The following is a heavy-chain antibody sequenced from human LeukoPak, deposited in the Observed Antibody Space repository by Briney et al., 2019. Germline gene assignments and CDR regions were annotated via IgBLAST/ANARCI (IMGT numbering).Heavy chain of an antibody. D-gene: IGHD6-13*01. J-gene: IGHJ4*02. CDR3: ARPSQLALFNY. V-gene: IGHV3-74*01. Sequence: GGSLRLSCAASGFTFSSYWMHWVRQVPGKGLVWVSRINSDGSSIRYAESVKGRFTISRDNAKNTLYLQMNSLRDEDTAVYYCARPSQLALFNYWGQGTLVTVSS. CDR1: GFTFSSYW. CDR2: INSDGSSI.